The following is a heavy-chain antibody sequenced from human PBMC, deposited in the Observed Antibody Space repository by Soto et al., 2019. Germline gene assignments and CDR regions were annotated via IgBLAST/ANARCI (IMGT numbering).Heavy chain of an antibody. CDR3: AKEGRGYSGYVLDY. J-gene: IGHJ4*02. Sequence: GGSLRLSCAASGFTFSGYWMHWVRQAPGKGLVWVSRINRDASSTNYADSVKGRFTISRDNAKNTLYLQMNSLRAEDTAVYYCAKEGRGYSGYVLDYWGQGTLVTVS. D-gene: IGHD5-12*01. CDR2: INRDASST. V-gene: IGHV3-74*01. CDR1: GFTFSGYW.